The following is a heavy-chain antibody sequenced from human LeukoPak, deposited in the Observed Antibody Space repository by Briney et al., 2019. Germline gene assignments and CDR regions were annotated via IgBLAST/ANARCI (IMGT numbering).Heavy chain of an antibody. CDR3: ARAFYYCDSSGYNPVY. V-gene: IGHV1-2*02. CDR2: INLNSGIT. Sequence: GASVKVSCKASVYTFTGYYMHGVRHAPGQGLEWVRWINLNSGITNYAQKFQGRVTMTRDTSISTAYMELSRLRPDDTAVYYCARAFYYCDSSGYNPVYWGQGTLVTVSS. CDR1: VYTFTGYY. J-gene: IGHJ4*02. D-gene: IGHD3-22*01.